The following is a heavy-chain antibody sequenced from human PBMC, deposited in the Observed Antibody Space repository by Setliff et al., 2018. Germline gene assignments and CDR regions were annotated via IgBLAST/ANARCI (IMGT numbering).Heavy chain of an antibody. J-gene: IGHJ5*02. CDR1: GFIFNSYG. CDR2: IRYEGSNK. CDR3: ARGVVVVVAATSNYFDP. Sequence: PGGSLRLSCKASGFIFNSYGMYWVRQAPGKGPEWVASIRYEGSNKQYGDSVKGRFTISRDNSKNAVYLQMNSLRAEDTAEYYCARGVVVVVAATSNYFDPWGQGTLVTVSS. D-gene: IGHD2-15*01. V-gene: IGHV3-30*02.